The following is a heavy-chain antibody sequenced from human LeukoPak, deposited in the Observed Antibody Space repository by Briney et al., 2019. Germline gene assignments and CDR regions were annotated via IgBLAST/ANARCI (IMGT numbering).Heavy chain of an antibody. J-gene: IGHJ5*02. Sequence: GGSLRLSCAASGFTVSSNYMSWVRQAPGKGLEWVSVIYSGGSTYYADSVKGRFTISRDNSKNTLYLQMNSLRAEDTAVYYCARVNGGFAFGRGLRFDPWGQGTLVTVSS. CDR3: ARVNGGFAFGRGLRFDP. D-gene: IGHD3-16*01. CDR1: GFTVSSNY. V-gene: IGHV3-66*01. CDR2: IYSGGST.